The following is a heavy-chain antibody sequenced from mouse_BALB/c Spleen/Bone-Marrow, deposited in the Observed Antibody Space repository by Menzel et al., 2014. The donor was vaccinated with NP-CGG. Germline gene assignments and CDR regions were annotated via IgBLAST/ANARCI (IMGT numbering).Heavy chain of an antibody. D-gene: IGHD2-2*01. CDR3: GKVTTGFAY. Sequence: QVQLQQSGAELVRPGSSVKISCKASGYAFSSYWVTWVKQRPGQGLEWIGQIYPGDGDTNYNGKFKDKVTLTADKSSSAAYMQLSSLTSEDSAGYFWGKVTTGFAYWGQGTLVTVSA. CDR1: GYAFSSYW. CDR2: IYPGDGDT. V-gene: IGHV1-80*01. J-gene: IGHJ3*01.